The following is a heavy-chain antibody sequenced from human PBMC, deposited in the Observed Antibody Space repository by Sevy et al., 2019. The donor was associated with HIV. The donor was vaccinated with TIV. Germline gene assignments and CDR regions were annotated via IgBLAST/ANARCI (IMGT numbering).Heavy chain of an antibody. D-gene: IGHD3-3*01. Sequence: GGSLRLSCAASGFTFSSYAMTWVRQAPGKGLEWVSGISGSGGDTDYADPVKGRFTISRDNSKNTLSLQMNSLRAEDTAVYYCAKGMFGYYYYGMDVWGQGTTVTVSS. CDR3: AKGMFGYYYYGMDV. J-gene: IGHJ6*02. CDR2: ISGSGGDT. V-gene: IGHV3-23*01. CDR1: GFTFSSYA.